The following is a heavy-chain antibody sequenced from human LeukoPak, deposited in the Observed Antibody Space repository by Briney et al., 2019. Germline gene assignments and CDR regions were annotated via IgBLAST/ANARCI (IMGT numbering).Heavy chain of an antibody. D-gene: IGHD1-26*01. CDR3: ATRRRGSGSYPYYFDY. V-gene: IGHV5-51*01. CDR1: GYSFTSYW. J-gene: IGHJ4*02. CDR2: IYPGDSHT. Sequence: GESLKISCKGSGYSFTSYWIGWVRQMPGKGLEWMGIIYPGDSHTRYSPSFQGQVTISADKSISTAYLQWSSLKASDTAMYYCATRRRGSGSYPYYFDYWGQGTLVTVSS.